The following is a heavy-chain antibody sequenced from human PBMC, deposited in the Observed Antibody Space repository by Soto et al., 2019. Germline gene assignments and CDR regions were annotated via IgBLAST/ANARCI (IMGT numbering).Heavy chain of an antibody. CDR1: GFTFSIYA. CDR3: ARVLGGMATVPFDY. V-gene: IGHV3-30-3*01. Sequence: PGESLKISCAASGFTFSIYAMHWVRQAPGTGLEWVAVISYEGSNKYYADSVKGRFTISRDNSKNTLYLQMNSLRTEDTAVYYCARVLGGMATVPFDYWGQGALVTVSS. CDR2: ISYEGSNK. J-gene: IGHJ4*02. D-gene: IGHD4-4*01.